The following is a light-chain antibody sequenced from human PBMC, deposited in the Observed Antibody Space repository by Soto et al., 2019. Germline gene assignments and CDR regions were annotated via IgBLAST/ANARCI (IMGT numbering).Light chain of an antibody. CDR1: QSVNSRY. J-gene: IGKJ3*01. V-gene: IGKV3-20*01. CDR3: QQYTLSRFT. CDR2: GAS. Sequence: EIVLTQSPGTLSLSPGERATLSCRASQSVNSRYLAWYQQKPGQAPRLLIYGASSRATGIPDRFSGSVSGTDFSLTISRLEPEDFAVDYCQQYTLSRFTFGPGTKVDIK.